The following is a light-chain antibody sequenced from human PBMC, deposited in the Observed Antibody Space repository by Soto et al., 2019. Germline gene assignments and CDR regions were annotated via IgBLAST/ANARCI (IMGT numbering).Light chain of an antibody. CDR2: GAS. CDR1: QTIRID. Sequence: EIVMTQSPATLSVSPGERVTLSCRASQTIRIDLAWYQQKPGQAPRVLIYGASTRATGIPARFSGSGSGTEFTLTISSLQPEDFAVYYCQQYHNWPPETFGPGTKVDIK. J-gene: IGKJ3*01. V-gene: IGKV3-15*01. CDR3: QQYHNWPPET.